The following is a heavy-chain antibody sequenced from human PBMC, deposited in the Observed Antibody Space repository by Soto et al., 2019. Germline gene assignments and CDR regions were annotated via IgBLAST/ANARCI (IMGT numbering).Heavy chain of an antibody. V-gene: IGHV4-59*01. J-gene: IGHJ4*02. Sequence: PSETLSLTCTVSGGSISSYYWSWIRQPPGKGLEWIGYIYYSGSTNYNPSPKSRVTISVDTSKNQFSLKLSSVTAADTAVYYCAGTYYYDSSGYYQEDYWGQGTLVTVSS. CDR3: AGTYYYDSSGYYQEDY. CDR1: GGSISSYY. CDR2: IYYSGST. D-gene: IGHD3-22*01.